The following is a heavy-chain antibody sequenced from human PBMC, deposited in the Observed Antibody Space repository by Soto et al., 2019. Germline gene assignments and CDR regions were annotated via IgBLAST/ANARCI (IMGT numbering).Heavy chain of an antibody. CDR3: ARGTIVVVIHGVDY. CDR1: GFTFSSYA. Sequence: PGGSLRLSCAASGFTFSSYAMHWVRQAPGKGLEWVAVISYDGSNKYYADSVKGRFTISRDNSKNTLYLQMNSLRAEDTAVYYCARGTIVVVIHGVDYWGQGTLVTVSS. J-gene: IGHJ4*02. V-gene: IGHV3-30-3*01. D-gene: IGHD3-22*01. CDR2: ISYDGSNK.